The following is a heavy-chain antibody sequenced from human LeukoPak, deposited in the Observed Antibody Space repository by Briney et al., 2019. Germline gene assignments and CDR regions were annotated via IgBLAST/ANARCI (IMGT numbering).Heavy chain of an antibody. CDR3: ARVAAPGNRFWFDP. Sequence: SVKVSCKASGGTFSSYAISWVRQAPGQGLEWMGGIIPIFGTPNNAQKFQDRVTITADKSTNTAYMELSSLRSEDTAVYYCARVAAPGNRFWFDPWGQGTLVTVSS. J-gene: IGHJ5*02. CDR2: IIPIFGTP. V-gene: IGHV1-69*06. D-gene: IGHD6-13*01. CDR1: GGTFSSYA.